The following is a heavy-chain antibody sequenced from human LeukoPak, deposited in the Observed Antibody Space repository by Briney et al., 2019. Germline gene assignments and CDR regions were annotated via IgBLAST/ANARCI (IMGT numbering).Heavy chain of an antibody. V-gene: IGHV3-21*01. CDR3: ARMSGGSGWFDY. CDR2: ISSSSGYI. J-gene: IGHJ4*02. CDR1: GFTFSSYS. D-gene: IGHD6-19*01. Sequence: GGSLRLSCAASGFTFSSYSMNWVRQAPGKGLEWVSSISSSSGYIYYADSVKGRFTISRDNAKNSLYLQMNSLRAEDTAVYYCARMSGGSGWFDYWGQGTLVTVSS.